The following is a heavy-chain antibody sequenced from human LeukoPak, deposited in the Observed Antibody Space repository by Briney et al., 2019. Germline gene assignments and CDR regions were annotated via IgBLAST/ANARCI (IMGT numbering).Heavy chain of an antibody. D-gene: IGHD2-2*01. CDR1: GFTFSDYY. J-gene: IGHJ4*02. V-gene: IGHV3-11*04. Sequence: GGSLRLSCAASGFTFSDYYMRWVRQAPGKGLEWVSYISSSGSIISYADSVKGRFTISRDNAKNSLYLQMNSLRAEDTAVYYCARGGRNSVVPLGYWGRGTLVTVSS. CDR2: ISSSGSII. CDR3: ARGGRNSVVPLGY.